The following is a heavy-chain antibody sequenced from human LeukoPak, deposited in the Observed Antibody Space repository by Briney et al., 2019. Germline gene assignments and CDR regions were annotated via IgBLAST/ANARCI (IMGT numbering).Heavy chain of an antibody. J-gene: IGHJ5*02. Sequence: GSLRLSCAASGFTFSSYWMSWIRQPPGKGLEWIGYIYYSGSTNYNPSLKSRVTISVDTSKNQFSLKLSSVTAADTAVYYCAREVEGNWFDPWGQGTLVTVSS. CDR3: AREVEGNWFDP. CDR1: GFTFSSYW. CDR2: IYYSGST. V-gene: IGHV4-59*01.